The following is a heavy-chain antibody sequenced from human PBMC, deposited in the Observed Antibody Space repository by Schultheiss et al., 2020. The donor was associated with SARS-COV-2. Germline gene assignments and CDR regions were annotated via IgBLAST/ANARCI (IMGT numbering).Heavy chain of an antibody. J-gene: IGHJ5*02. CDR1: GGSFSGYY. CDR2: IYYSGST. D-gene: IGHD3-3*01. V-gene: IGHV4-59*01. CDR3: ARGQRSGFGVVIRLGWYFDP. Sequence: SETLSLTCAVYGGSFSGYYWSWIRQPPGKGLEWIGYIYYSGSTNYNPSLKSRVTISVDTSKNQFSLKLSSVTAADTAVYYCARGQRSGFGVVIRLGWYFDPWGQGTLVTVSS.